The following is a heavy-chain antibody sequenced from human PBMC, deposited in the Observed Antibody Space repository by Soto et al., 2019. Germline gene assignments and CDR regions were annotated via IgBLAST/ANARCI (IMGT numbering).Heavy chain of an antibody. CDR3: PARMGYCSSTSSYRGIAAAGTVY. J-gene: IGHJ4*02. CDR1: GGSFSGYY. D-gene: IGHD2-2*01. Sequence: SETLSLTCAVYGGSFSGYYWSWIRQPPGKGLEWIGEINHSGSTNYNPSLKSRVTISVDTSKNQFSLKLSSVTAADTAVYYCPARMGYCSSTSSYRGIAAAGTVYWGQGTLVTVS. CDR2: INHSGST. V-gene: IGHV4-34*01.